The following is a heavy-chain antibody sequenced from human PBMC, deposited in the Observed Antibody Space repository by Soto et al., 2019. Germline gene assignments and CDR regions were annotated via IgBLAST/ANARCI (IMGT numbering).Heavy chain of an antibody. CDR2: IGTRSDI. J-gene: IGHJ6*02. CDR3: ATEETAWPLAYGLDV. V-gene: IGHV3-21*01. CDR1: GFTFSSYS. Sequence: PGGSLRLACAASGFTFSSYSMHWVRQAPGKGLEWVSSIGTRSDIYYADSVKGRFTISRDNAKNSLSLQMNSMTAEDTAVYYCATEETAWPLAYGLDVLGQGTTVT. D-gene: IGHD2-21*02.